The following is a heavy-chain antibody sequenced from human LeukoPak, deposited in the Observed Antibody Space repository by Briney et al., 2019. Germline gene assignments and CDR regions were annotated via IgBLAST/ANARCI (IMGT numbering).Heavy chain of an antibody. V-gene: IGHV3-30*03. J-gene: IGHJ4*02. CDR3: ARGYGSGAGYFDY. D-gene: IGHD3-10*01. CDR2: ISYDGSNK. Sequence: GGSLRLSCVASGFTFSSYGMHWVRQAPGKGLEWVALISYDGSNKYYADSVKGRFTISRDNSKNTLYLQMNSLRAEDTAVYYCARGYGSGAGYFDYWGQGTLVTVSS. CDR1: GFTFSSYG.